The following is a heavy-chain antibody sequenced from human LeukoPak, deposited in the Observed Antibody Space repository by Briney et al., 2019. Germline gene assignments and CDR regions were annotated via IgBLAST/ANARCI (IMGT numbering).Heavy chain of an antibody. J-gene: IGHJ5*02. Sequence: SVKVSCKASGGTFNSYAISWVRQAPGQGLEWMGRIIPIFGTANYAQKFQGRVTITTDESTSTAYMELSSLRSEDTAVYYCARGLLADPIRSDPWGQGTLVTVSS. D-gene: IGHD3-3*01. CDR3: ARGLLADPIRSDP. CDR1: GGTFNSYA. CDR2: IIPIFGTA. V-gene: IGHV1-69*05.